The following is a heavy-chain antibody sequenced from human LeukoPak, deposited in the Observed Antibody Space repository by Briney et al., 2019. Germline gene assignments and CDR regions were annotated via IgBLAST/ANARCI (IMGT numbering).Heavy chain of an antibody. CDR3: ARHLDSSGYYYPNWFDP. V-gene: IGHV4-59*08. CDR2: IYYSGNA. D-gene: IGHD3-22*01. J-gene: IGHJ5*02. CDR1: GASMSSYF. Sequence: SETLSLTCTVSGASMSSYFWTWIRQPPGKGLEWIGNIYYSGNAFYNPSLKSRVTIFVDTSKRQFSLKVKSVTAADTAVYYCARHLDSSGYYYPNWFDPWGQGTLVTVSS.